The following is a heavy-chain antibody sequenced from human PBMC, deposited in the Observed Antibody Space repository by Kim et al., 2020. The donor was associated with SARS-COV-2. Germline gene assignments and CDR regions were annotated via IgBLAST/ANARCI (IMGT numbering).Heavy chain of an antibody. CDR1: GYTFTNYA. J-gene: IGHJ4*02. Sequence: ASVKVSCKASGYTFTNYAMHWVRQAPGQRLDWMGWIKIDNGNTIYSQKFQGRVSISRDTSASTAYMELSSLQSEDTAVYYCTKDGGKAGNSDFWGQGTLVTVSS. D-gene: IGHD2-15*01. CDR2: IKIDNGNT. V-gene: IGHV1-3*04. CDR3: TKDGGKAGNSDF.